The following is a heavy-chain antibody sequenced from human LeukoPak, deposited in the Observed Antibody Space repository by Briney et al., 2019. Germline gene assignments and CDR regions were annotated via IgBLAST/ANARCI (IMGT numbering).Heavy chain of an antibody. Sequence: GASVKVSCKASGGTFSSYAISWVRQAPGQGLEWMGGIIPIFGTANYAQKFQGRVTITADESTSTAYMELSSLRSEDTAVYYCARHRLPRVYYDSSGYYHAAFDIWGQGTMVTVSS. CDR3: ARHRLPRVYYDSSGYYHAAFDI. CDR1: GGTFSSYA. CDR2: IIPIFGTA. V-gene: IGHV1-69*13. D-gene: IGHD3-22*01. J-gene: IGHJ3*02.